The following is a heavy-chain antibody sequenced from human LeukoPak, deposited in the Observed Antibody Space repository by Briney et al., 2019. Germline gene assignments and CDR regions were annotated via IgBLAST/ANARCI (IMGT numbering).Heavy chain of an antibody. V-gene: IGHV4-61*01. CDR1: GGSVSSGSYY. J-gene: IGHJ4*02. Sequence: NSSETLSLTCTVSGGSVSSGSYYWSWIRQPPGKGLEWIGYIYYSGSTNYNPSLKSRVTISVDTSKNQFSLKLSSVTAADTAVYYCARAGSSSSEFDYWGQGTLVTVSS. CDR3: ARAGSSSSEFDY. D-gene: IGHD6-6*01. CDR2: IYYSGST.